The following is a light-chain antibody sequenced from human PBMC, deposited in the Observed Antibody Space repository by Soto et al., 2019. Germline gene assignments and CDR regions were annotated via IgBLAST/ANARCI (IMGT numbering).Light chain of an antibody. CDR3: QQRSNWPRT. CDR1: QSVSSY. Sequence: EIVLTQSPATLSLSPGERATLSCRASQSVSSYLAWYQQKPGQAPRLLIYDASYSVTGIPARFSGSGSGTDFTLTISSREPEDYAVSYCQQRSNWPRTFGGGTKVEIK. CDR2: DAS. V-gene: IGKV3-11*01. J-gene: IGKJ4*01.